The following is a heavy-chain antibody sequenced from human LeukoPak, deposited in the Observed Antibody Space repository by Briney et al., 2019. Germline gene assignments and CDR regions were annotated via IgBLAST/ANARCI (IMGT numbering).Heavy chain of an antibody. Sequence: ASAKVSCKASGYTFTGYYMHWVRQAPGQGLEWMGWINPNSGGTNYAQKFQGRVTMTRDTSISTAYMELSRLRSDDPAVYYCARDTVFSSSSAYYYMDVWGKGTTVTVSS. CDR2: INPNSGGT. CDR1: GYTFTGYY. CDR3: ARDTVFSSSSAYYYMDV. D-gene: IGHD6-6*01. V-gene: IGHV1-2*02. J-gene: IGHJ6*03.